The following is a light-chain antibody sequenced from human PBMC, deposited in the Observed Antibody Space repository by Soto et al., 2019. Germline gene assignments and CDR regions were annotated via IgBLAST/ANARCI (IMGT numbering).Light chain of an antibody. CDR2: AAS. Sequence: IPMTHTPSSLSASLLSRVTINYSASQSISSYLNSYQQKPGKAPKLLIYAASSLQSGVPSRFSGSGSGTDFTLTISSLQPEDFATYYCQQSYSNPLTFGGGTKVDIK. V-gene: IGKV1-39*01. J-gene: IGKJ4*01. CDR3: QQSYSNPLT. CDR1: QSISSY.